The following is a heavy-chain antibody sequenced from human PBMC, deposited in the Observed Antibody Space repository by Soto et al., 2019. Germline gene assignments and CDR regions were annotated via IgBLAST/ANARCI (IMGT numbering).Heavy chain of an antibody. CDR1: GFTFSSYA. CDR3: AKDEGGDIVVVPAAMSGVGAFDI. V-gene: IGHV3-23*01. CDR2: ISGSGGST. J-gene: IGHJ3*02. Sequence: EVQLLESGGGLVQHGGSLRLSCAASGFTFSSYAMSWVRQAPGKGLEWVSAISGSGGSTYYADSVKGRFTISRDNSKNTLYLQMNSLRAEDTAVYYCAKDEGGDIVVVPAAMSGVGAFDIWGQGTMVTVSS. D-gene: IGHD2-2*01.